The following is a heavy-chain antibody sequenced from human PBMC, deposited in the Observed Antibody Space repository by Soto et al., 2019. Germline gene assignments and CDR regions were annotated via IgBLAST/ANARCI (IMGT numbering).Heavy chain of an antibody. CDR1: GFTFSNYV. Sequence: QVQLMESGGGVVQPGRSLRLSCAASGFTFSNYVMHWVRQAPGKGLEWVAIIYYDGSNKYYADSVRGRFTISRDNSKNPLYLQMSRLRAEDTAVYYCAKDGGDVDSRGWTKSYFDFWGQGTLVTVSS. V-gene: IGHV3-33*06. CDR3: AKDGGDVDSRGWTKSYFDF. D-gene: IGHD6-19*01. CDR2: IYYDGSNK. J-gene: IGHJ4*02.